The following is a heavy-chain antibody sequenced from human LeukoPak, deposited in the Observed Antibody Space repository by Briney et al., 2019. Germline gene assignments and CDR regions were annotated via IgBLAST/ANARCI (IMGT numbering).Heavy chain of an antibody. D-gene: IGHD3-10*01. V-gene: IGHV1-69*13. Sequence: GASVKVSCKASGGTFSSYAISWVRQAPGQGLEWMGGIIPIFGTANYAQKFQGRVTITADESTSTAYMELSSLRSEDTAVYYCAPGPIDYGSGSYLYFDYWGQGTLVIVSS. CDR1: GGTFSSYA. CDR2: IIPIFGTA. CDR3: APGPIDYGSGSYLYFDY. J-gene: IGHJ4*02.